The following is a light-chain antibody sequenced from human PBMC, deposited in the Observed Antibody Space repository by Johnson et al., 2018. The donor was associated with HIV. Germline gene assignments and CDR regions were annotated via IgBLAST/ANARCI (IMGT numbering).Light chain of an antibody. CDR3: GTWDSSLSAGFYV. Sequence: QSVLTQPPSVSAAPGQKVTISCSGSSSNIGNNYVSWYQQLPGTAPKLLIYDNNKRPSGIPDRFSGSKSGTSATLGITGLQTGDEADYYCGTWDSSLSAGFYVFGTWTKVTVL. CDR1: SSNIGNNY. V-gene: IGLV1-51*01. J-gene: IGLJ1*01. CDR2: DNN.